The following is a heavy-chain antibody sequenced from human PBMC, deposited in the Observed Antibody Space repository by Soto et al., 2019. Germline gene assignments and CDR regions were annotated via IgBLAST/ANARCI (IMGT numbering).Heavy chain of an antibody. CDR3: ASFRLGSSLSNSFSS. J-gene: IGHJ4*02. V-gene: IGHV3-7*03. CDR1: LFTLSTYW. Sequence: EEQLVESGGGVVQPGGSLRLSCAASLFTLSTYWMSWVRQAPGKGLEWVANINQDGREKYYVDSVKGRFTISRDNAKNSLYLQMNSLRVEDTALYYCASFRLGSSLSNSFSSWGQVVLVNFSS. CDR2: INQDGREK. D-gene: IGHD6-19*01.